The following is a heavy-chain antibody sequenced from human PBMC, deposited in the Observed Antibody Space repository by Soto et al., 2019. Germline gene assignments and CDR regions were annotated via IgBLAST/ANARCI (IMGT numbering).Heavy chain of an antibody. CDR1: GGSISSSSYY. CDR2: IYYSGST. D-gene: IGHD3-3*01. J-gene: IGHJ5*02. V-gene: IGHV4-39*01. Sequence: SETLSLTCTVSGGSISSSSYYWGWIRQPPGKGLEWIGSIYYSGSTYYNPSLKSRVTISVDTSKNQFSLKLSSVTAADTAVYYCARHFGTSWEWLLCRWFDPWGQGTLVTVAS. CDR3: ARHFGTSWEWLLCRWFDP.